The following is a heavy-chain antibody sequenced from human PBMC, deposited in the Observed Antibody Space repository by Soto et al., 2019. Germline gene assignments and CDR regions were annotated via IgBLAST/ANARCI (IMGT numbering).Heavy chain of an antibody. CDR1: GGSISSGGYS. V-gene: IGHV4-30-2*01. Sequence: LSLTCAVSGGSISSGGYSWSWIRQPPGKGLEWIGYIYQSGSTYYNPSLKSRVTISVDRSRNQLSLKLSSVTAADTAVYFCATQSYSNSGAYYYYAMDVWGQGTTVTVSS. CDR2: IYQSGST. J-gene: IGHJ6*02. CDR3: ATQSYSNSGAYYYYAMDV. D-gene: IGHD4-4*01.